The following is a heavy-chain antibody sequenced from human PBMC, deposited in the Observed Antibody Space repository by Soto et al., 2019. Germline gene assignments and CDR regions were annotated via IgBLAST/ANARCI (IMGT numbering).Heavy chain of an antibody. J-gene: IGHJ4*02. CDR2: IYHTGST. CDR1: GGSISSSSFY. CDR3: ATLPSGSFYLDY. V-gene: IGHV4-39*01. D-gene: IGHD1-26*01. Sequence: PSETLSLTCTVSGGSISSSSFYRGWIRQPPGQGLEWIGSIYHTGSTYYNPSLEGRVTISVDTSKNQFSLKLYSVTTADTAVYFCATLPSGSFYLDYWGQGTLVT.